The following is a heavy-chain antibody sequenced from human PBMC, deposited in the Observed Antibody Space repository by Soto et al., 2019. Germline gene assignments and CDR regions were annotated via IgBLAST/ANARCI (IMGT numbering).Heavy chain of an antibody. Sequence: QVQLVESGGGVVQPGRSLRISCAASGFTFSNYALHWVRQAPGKGLEWVAVMSLDGNNIHYVDSVKGRFTVSRNNFKNTLFVQMTSLESEDTALYYCARGPIGDEAKVTNYSDFWGRGTLVTVSS. D-gene: IGHD5-18*01. CDR2: MSLDGNNI. CDR1: GFTFSNYA. V-gene: IGHV3-30-3*01. CDR3: ARGPIGDEAKVTNYSDF. J-gene: IGHJ4*02.